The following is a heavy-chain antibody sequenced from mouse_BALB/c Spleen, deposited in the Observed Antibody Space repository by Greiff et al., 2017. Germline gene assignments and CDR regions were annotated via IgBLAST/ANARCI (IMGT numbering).Heavy chain of an antibody. V-gene: IGHV1S137*01. CDR2: ISTYYGDA. Sequence: QVQLQQSGAELVRPGVSVKISCKGSGYTFTDYAMHWVKQSHAKSLEWIGVISTYYGDASYNQKFKGKATMTVDKSSSTAYMELARLTSEDSAIYYCARKGRNYDYDGFAYWGQGTLVTVSA. J-gene: IGHJ3*01. D-gene: IGHD2-4*01. CDR1: GYTFTDYA. CDR3: ARKGRNYDYDGFAY.